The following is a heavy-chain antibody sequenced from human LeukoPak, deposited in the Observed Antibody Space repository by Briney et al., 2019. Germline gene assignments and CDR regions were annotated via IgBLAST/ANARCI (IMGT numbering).Heavy chain of an antibody. D-gene: IGHD4-11*01. CDR1: GFTFSSYA. Sequence: PGGSLRLSCAASGFTFSSYAMSWVRQAPGKGLEWVSAISGSGGSTYYADSVKGRFTISSDNSNNTLYLQMNSLRAEDTAVYYCAKSPLTTVTTINRDYYFDYWGQGTLVTVSS. CDR3: AKSPLTTVTTINRDYYFDY. V-gene: IGHV3-23*01. J-gene: IGHJ4*02. CDR2: ISGSGGST.